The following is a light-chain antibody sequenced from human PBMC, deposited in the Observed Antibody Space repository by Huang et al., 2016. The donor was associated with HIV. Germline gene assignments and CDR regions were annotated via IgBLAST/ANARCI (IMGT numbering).Light chain of an antibody. J-gene: IGKJ5*01. CDR1: QGISSA. CDR2: AAS. V-gene: IGKV1D-13*01. Sequence: AIQLTQSPSSLSASVGDRVTITCRASQGISSALAWYQQKPGKAPKLLIYAASSLESVVPSRFSGSGSGTDFTLTISSLQPEDFATYYCQQFNNYLTFGQGTRLEIK. CDR3: QQFNNYLT.